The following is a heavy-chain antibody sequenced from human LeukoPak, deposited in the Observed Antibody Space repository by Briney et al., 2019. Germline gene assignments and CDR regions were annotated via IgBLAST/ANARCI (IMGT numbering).Heavy chain of an antibody. CDR1: GFTFSSYA. CDR3: ARGRYFDWLFPDY. D-gene: IGHD3-9*01. J-gene: IGHJ4*02. Sequence: PGGSLRLSCAASGFTFSSYAMHRVRQTPGKGVEYVSAISSNGGSTYYANSVKGRFTIYRDNYKNTLYLQMGSLRAEDTAVYYCARGRYFDWLFPDYWGQGTLVTVSS. CDR2: ISSNGGST. V-gene: IGHV3-64*01.